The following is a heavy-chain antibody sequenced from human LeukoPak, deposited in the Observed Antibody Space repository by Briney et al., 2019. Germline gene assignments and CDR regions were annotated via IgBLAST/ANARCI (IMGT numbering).Heavy chain of an antibody. CDR3: ARDLGYGDY. Sequence: GGSLRLSCAASGFTFSHYWMCWVRQAPGRGLEWVANIKEDGSAKYYVGSVIGRFTISRDNAKNLVYLQMDSLRAEDTALYYRARDLGYGDYWGQGALVTVSS. D-gene: IGHD5-12*01. V-gene: IGHV3-7*01. CDR2: IKEDGSAK. CDR1: GFTFSHYW. J-gene: IGHJ4*02.